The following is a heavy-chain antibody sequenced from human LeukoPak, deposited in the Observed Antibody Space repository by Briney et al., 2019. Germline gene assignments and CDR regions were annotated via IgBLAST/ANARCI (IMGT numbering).Heavy chain of an antibody. J-gene: IGHJ3*02. CDR3: ARLAVAGTKINDAFDI. V-gene: IGHV3-23*01. CDR1: GFNFSIYP. CDR2: ISGSGGSI. D-gene: IGHD6-19*01. Sequence: GGSLRLSCTTSGFNFSIYPMTWVRQAPGKGLEWVSAISGSGGSIYYADSVKGRFTFSKDSSKNTLYLQMNSLRAEDTAMYYCARLAVAGTKINDAFDIWGQGTTVTVSS.